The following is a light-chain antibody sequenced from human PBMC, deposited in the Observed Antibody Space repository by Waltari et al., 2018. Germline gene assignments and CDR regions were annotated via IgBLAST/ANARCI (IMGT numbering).Light chain of an antibody. V-gene: IGLV2-14*03. CDR2: DVT. Sequence: QSALTQPASVSGSPGQSITISCTGTSSDIGVYNHVSWYQQHPGKDPKLMIYDVTNRPSGVSDRFSGSKSDYTASLTISGLQAEDEADYYCSSYTTSISYVFGTGTRVTVL. CDR3: SSYTTSISYV. CDR1: SSDIGVYNH. J-gene: IGLJ1*01.